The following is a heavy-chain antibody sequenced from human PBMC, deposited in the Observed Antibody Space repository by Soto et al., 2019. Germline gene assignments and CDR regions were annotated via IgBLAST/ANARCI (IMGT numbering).Heavy chain of an antibody. CDR1: GYKFGSAW. CDR2: IKPGTSDI. D-gene: IGHD3-3*02. Sequence: GESLKISCKGVGYKFGSAWIGWVRQMPGKGLEWMGIIKPGTSDIRYSPSCRGHVTISADEAVSTAYLQWSSLKASDTAMYYCARQLSHICDSWGQGTLVTVSS. CDR3: ARQLSHICDS. V-gene: IGHV5-51*01. J-gene: IGHJ4*02.